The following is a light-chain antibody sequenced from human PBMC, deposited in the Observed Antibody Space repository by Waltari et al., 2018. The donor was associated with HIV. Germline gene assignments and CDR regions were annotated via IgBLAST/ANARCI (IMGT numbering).Light chain of an antibody. CDR2: LGS. CDR3: MQALQTPPT. V-gene: IGKV2-28*01. Sequence: IVMTQSPLSLPVTPGEPASISCSSSQSLLHSNGYNFLDCYLQKPGQSPQLLIYLGSNRASGVPDRFSGSGSGTDFTLNISRMEAEDVGVYYCMQALQTPPTFGQGTKLEIK. CDR1: QSLLHSNGYNF. J-gene: IGKJ2*01.